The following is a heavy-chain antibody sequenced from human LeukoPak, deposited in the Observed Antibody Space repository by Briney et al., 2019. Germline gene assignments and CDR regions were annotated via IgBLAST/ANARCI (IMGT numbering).Heavy chain of an antibody. Sequence: ASVKVSCKASGYTFTGYYMHWVRQAPGQGLEWMGWINPNSGGTNYAQKFQGRVTMTRDTSISTACMELSRLRSDDTAVYYCARIAVAGKGYWGQGTLVTVSS. D-gene: IGHD6-19*01. V-gene: IGHV1-2*02. CDR3: ARIAVAGKGY. CDR2: INPNSGGT. J-gene: IGHJ4*02. CDR1: GYTFTGYY.